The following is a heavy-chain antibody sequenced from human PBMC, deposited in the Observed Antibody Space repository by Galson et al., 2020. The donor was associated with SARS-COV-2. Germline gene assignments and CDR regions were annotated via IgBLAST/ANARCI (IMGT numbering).Heavy chain of an antibody. D-gene: IGHD3-3*01. CDR3: ARAAQTYYDFWSGYYNAPHFDY. CDR1: GGSISSYY. Sequence: SETLSLTCTVSGGSISSYYWTWIRQPPGKGLEWIGYIYYSGSTNYNPSLKSRVTISVDTSKNQFSLKLSSVTAADTAVYYCARAAQTYYDFWSGYYNAPHFDYWGQGTLVTVSS. CDR2: IYYSGST. J-gene: IGHJ4*02. V-gene: IGHV4-59*01.